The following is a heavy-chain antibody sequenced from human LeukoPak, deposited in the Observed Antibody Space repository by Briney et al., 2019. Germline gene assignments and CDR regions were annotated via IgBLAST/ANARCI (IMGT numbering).Heavy chain of an antibody. J-gene: IGHJ6*02. CDR1: GFSFSGHW. CDR2: ISPTGSTT. Sequence: PGGSLRLSCTASGFSFSGHWMHWARRLPGKGLVWVSRISPTGSTTSYADSVKGRFTISRDNAKNSLYLQMNSLRAEDTAVYYCAREGNVLRYFDWLPYYYYGMDVWGQGTTVTVSS. CDR3: AREGNVLRYFDWLPYYYYGMDV. V-gene: IGHV3-74*01. D-gene: IGHD3-9*01.